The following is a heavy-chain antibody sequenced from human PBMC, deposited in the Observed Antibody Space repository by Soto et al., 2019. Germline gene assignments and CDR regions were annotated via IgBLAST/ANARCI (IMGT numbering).Heavy chain of an antibody. Sequence: GASVKVSCKASGGTFSSYAISWVRQAPGQGLEWMGGIIPIFGTANYAQKFQGRVTITADESTSTAYMELSSLRSEDTAVYYCARFLTAASIEDYYYGMDVWGQGTTVTVSS. J-gene: IGHJ6*02. CDR3: ARFLTAASIEDYYYGMDV. V-gene: IGHV1-69*13. CDR1: GGTFSSYA. D-gene: IGHD6-13*01. CDR2: IIPIFGTA.